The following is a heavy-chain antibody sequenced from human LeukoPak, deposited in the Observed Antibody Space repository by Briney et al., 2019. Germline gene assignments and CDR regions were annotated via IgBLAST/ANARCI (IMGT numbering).Heavy chain of an antibody. D-gene: IGHD4-17*01. CDR3: ARDSYGDANFDT. CDR2: IYADGNT. CDR1: GFIVNTNY. V-gene: IGHV3-53*01. J-gene: IGHJ4*02. Sequence: GGSLRLSCAASGFIVNTNYMSWVRQAPGGGLEWVSFIYADGNTYYADSVKGRFTISRDISKNAVFLQMNSLRAEDTAVYYCARDSYGDANFDTWGQGTLVTVSS.